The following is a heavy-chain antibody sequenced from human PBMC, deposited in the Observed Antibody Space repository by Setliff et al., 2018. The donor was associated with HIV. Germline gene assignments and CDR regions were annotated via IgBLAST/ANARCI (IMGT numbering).Heavy chain of an antibody. D-gene: IGHD5-12*01. Sequence: PSETLSLTCTVSGDSISSYFWSWIRQSPGKGLEWIGFRSTTGSTNYNPSLRSRVTISVDTSKNQFSLNVSSVTAADTAVYYCARHSIDGWLQFYYFDPWGQGTLVTVSS. CDR2: RSTTGST. J-gene: IGHJ4*02. CDR3: ARHSIDGWLQFYYFDP. V-gene: IGHV4-4*09. CDR1: GDSISSYF.